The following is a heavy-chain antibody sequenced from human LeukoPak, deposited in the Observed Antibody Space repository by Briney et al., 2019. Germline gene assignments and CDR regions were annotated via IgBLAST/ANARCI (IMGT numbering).Heavy chain of an antibody. CDR1: GGSFSGYY. V-gene: IGHV4-34*01. CDR2: MSHTGAT. Sequence: SETLSLTCAVFGGSFSGYYWSWIRQSPEKGLEWIGEMSHTGATNYNPSLKSRVTVSVDTSKKQFSPNLRSVTAADTAVYYCARGQYYYGSGSPYYYYYGMDVWGQGTTVTVSS. CDR3: ARGQYYYGSGSPYYYYYGMDV. J-gene: IGHJ6*02. D-gene: IGHD3-10*01.